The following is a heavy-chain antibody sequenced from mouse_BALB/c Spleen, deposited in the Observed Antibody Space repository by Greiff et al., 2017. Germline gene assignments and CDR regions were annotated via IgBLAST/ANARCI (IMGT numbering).Heavy chain of an antibody. CDR3: ARSPHYYGSSTGAMDY. D-gene: IGHD1-1*01. J-gene: IGHJ4*01. Sequence: EVKLVESGGDLVKPGGSLKLSCAASGFTFSSYGMSWVRQTPDKRLEWVATISSGSSTIYYADTVKGRFTISRDNPKNTLFLQMTSLRSEDTAMYYCARSPHYYGSSTGAMDYWGQGTSVTVSS. CDR2: ISSGSSTI. V-gene: IGHV5-17*02. CDR1: GFTFSSYG.